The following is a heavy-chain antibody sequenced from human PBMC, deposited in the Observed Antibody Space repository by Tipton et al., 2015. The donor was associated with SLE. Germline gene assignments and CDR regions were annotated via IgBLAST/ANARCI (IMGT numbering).Heavy chain of an antibody. V-gene: IGHV4-4*07. CDR1: GGSISGYY. CDR2: VYSSGST. CDR3: ARLGPTRGLRPGGDY. Sequence: TLSLTCTVSGGSISGYYWSWIRQPAGKGLEWIGRVYSSGSTIYNPSIKSRITLSLDTSKNQFSLRVNSATAADTAVYYCARLGPTRGLRPGGDYWGQGTLVTVSS. J-gene: IGHJ4*02. D-gene: IGHD6-6*01.